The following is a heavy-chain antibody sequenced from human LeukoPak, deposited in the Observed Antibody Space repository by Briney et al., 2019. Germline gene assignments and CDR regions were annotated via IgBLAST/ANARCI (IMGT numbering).Heavy chain of an antibody. CDR1: GGSVSSYY. CDR2: IFYSGST. J-gene: IGHJ5*02. V-gene: IGHV4-59*02. D-gene: IGHD6-13*01. CDR3: ARIPAAGSMGWFDP. Sequence: SETLSLTCTVSGGSVSSYYWTWIRQPPGKGLEWIGYIFYSGSTYYNPSLKSRVTISLNTSKNQFSLRLASVTAADTAVYFCARIPAAGSMGWFDPWSQGTLVTVSS.